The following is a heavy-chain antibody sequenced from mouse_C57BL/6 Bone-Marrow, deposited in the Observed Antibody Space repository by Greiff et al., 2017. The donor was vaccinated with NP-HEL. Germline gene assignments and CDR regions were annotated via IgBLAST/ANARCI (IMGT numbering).Heavy chain of an antibody. CDR3: AREDYYGSSSYWYFDV. V-gene: IGHV1-59*01. D-gene: IGHD1-1*01. Sequence: QVHVKQPGAELVRPGTSVKLSCKASGYTFTSYWMHWVKQRPGQGLEWIGVIDPSDSYTNYNQKFKGKATLTVDTSSSTAYMQLSSLTSEDSAVYYCAREDYYGSSSYWYFDVWGTGTTVTVSS. J-gene: IGHJ1*03. CDR1: GYTFTSYW. CDR2: IDPSDSYT.